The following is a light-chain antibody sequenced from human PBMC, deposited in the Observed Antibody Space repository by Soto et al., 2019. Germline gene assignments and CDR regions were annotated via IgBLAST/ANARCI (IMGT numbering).Light chain of an antibody. CDR3: QQFSSYPLT. J-gene: IGKJ4*01. CDR2: GAS. V-gene: IGKV3-15*01. Sequence: EIVMTQSPATLSVSPGERATLSCRASHSVSSNLAWYQQKPGKAPRLLIYGASTRATGIPARFSGSGSGTEFTLTISRLEPEDFAVYYCQQFSSYPLTFGGGTKVDIK. CDR1: HSVSSN.